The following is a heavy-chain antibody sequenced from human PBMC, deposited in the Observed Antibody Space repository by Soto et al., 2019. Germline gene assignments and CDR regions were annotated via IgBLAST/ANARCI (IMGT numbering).Heavy chain of an antibody. D-gene: IGHD6-19*01. Sequence: PSETLSLTCTVSGGSISSGGYYWSWIRRHPGKGLEWIGYIYYSGSTNYNPSLKSRVTISVDTSKNQFSLKLSSVTAADTAVYYCARRRAVASSAHYYYYMDVWGKGTTVTVSS. J-gene: IGHJ6*03. CDR1: GGSISSGGYY. CDR2: IYYSGST. CDR3: ARRRAVASSAHYYYYMDV. V-gene: IGHV4-61*08.